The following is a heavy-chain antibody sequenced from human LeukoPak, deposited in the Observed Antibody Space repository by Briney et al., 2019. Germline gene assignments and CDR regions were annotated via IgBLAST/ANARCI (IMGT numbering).Heavy chain of an antibody. V-gene: IGHV3-7*03. CDR2: IKQDGSEK. Sequence: GGSLRLSCAASGFTVSSYWMSWVRQAPGKGLEWVANIKQDGSEKYYVDSVKGRFTISRDNAKNSLYLQMNSLRAEDTAVYYCARERSCSSTSCYALDYWGQGTLVTVSS. D-gene: IGHD2-2*01. CDR3: ARERSCSSTSCYALDY. CDR1: GFTVSSYW. J-gene: IGHJ4*02.